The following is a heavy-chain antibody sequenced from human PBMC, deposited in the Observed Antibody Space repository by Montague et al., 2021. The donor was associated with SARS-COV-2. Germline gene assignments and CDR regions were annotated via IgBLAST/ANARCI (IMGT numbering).Heavy chain of an antibody. J-gene: IGHJ6*03. Sequence: SETLSLTCAVHGGSFSTYSWNWIRQPPGPGLEWNGEIHHGGSTNNNSSLTRQVPISADTSTNQFSLKLTPVAAAATAVYYCASLGDEVVPSPILVVGPYYAYYYMDVWGKGTTVTVSS. CDR3: ASLGDEVVPSPILVVGPYYAYYYMDV. D-gene: IGHD3-22*01. CDR2: IHHGGST. CDR1: GGSFSTYS. V-gene: IGHV4-34*01.